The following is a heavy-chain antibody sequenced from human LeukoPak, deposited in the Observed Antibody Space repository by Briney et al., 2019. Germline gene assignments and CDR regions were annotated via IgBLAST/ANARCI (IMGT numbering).Heavy chain of an antibody. J-gene: IGHJ6*02. CDR1: GGSISSYY. CDR3: ARDQVVATIFYYYYYGMDV. Sequence: SETLSLTCTVSGGSISSYYWSWIRQPAGKGLEWIGRIYTSGSTNYNPSLKSRVTMSVDTSKNQFSLKLSSVTAADTAVYYCARDQVVATIFYYYYYGMDVWGQGTTVTVSS. CDR2: IYTSGST. V-gene: IGHV4-4*07. D-gene: IGHD5-12*01.